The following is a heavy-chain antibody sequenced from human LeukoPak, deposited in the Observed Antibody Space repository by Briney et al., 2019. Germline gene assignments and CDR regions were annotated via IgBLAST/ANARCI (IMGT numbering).Heavy chain of an antibody. CDR1: GYTFTSYG. J-gene: IGHJ4*02. CDR2: ISAYNGNT. V-gene: IGHV1-18*01. Sequence: GASVKVSCKASGYTFTSYGISWVRQAPGQGLEWMGWISAYNGNTNYAQKLQGRVTMTTDTSTSTAYMELSSLRSEDTAVYYCASRPGILRVDTAMGIDYWGQGTLVTVSS. CDR3: ASRPGILRVDTAMGIDY. D-gene: IGHD5-18*01.